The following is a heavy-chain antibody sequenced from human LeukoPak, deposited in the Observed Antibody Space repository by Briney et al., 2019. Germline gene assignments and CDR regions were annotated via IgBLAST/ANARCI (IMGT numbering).Heavy chain of an antibody. CDR3: ARSHYPSDAFDI. CDR2: INPNSGGT. J-gene: IGHJ3*02. CDR1: GYTFTDYY. D-gene: IGHD3-10*01. V-gene: IGHV1-2*02. Sequence: ASVRVSCKASGYTFTDYYIHWVRQAPGQGLEWMGWINPNSGGTNYAQKFQGRVTMTRDTSISTAYMELSRLRSDDTAVYYCARSHYPSDAFDIWGQGTMVTVSS.